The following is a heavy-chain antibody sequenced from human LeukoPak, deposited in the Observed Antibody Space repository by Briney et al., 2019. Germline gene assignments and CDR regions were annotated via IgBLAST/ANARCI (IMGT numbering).Heavy chain of an antibody. J-gene: IGHJ6*02. Sequence: PSETLSLTCTVSGGSISIRNYYWAWIRQPPGKGLDWIGSIYYSGSTYYNPSLKSRVTISLDSSKNQFSLKLSSVTAADTAVYYCARDPHSEGYGMDVWGQGTTVTVSS. CDR3: ARDPHSEGYGMDV. D-gene: IGHD6-13*01. CDR1: GGSISIRNYY. V-gene: IGHV4-39*02. CDR2: IYYSGST.